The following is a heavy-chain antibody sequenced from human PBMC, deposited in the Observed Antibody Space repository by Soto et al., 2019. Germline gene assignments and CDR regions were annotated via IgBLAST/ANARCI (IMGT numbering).Heavy chain of an antibody. CDR3: ARDATHTNYGMDV. Sequence: ASVKVSCKASGYTFTGYYMHWVRQAPGQGLEWMGWINPNSGGTNYAQKFQGWVTMTRDTSIRTAYTKLSRLRSDDTAVYYCARDATHTNYGMDVWGQGNAGTV. J-gene: IGHJ6*02. CDR2: INPNSGGT. CDR1: GYTFTGYY. V-gene: IGHV1-2*04.